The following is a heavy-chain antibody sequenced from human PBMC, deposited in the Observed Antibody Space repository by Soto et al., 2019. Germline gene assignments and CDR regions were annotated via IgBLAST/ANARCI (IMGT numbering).Heavy chain of an antibody. CDR1: GYTFTSYG. V-gene: IGHV1-18*04. CDR2: ISAYNGNT. Sequence: GASMKVSCKASGYTFTSYGISWVRQAPGQGLEWMGWISAYNGNTNYAQKLQGRVTMTTDTSTSTAYMELRSLRSDDTAVYYCARVTYYYGSSGYSPLFDYWGQGTLVTVSS. CDR3: ARVTYYYGSSGYSPLFDY. J-gene: IGHJ4*02. D-gene: IGHD3-22*01.